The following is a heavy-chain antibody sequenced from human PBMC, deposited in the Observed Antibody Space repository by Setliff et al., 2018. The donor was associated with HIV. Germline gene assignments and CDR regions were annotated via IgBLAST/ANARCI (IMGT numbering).Heavy chain of an antibody. CDR1: GYTFTNFY. CDR3: ARSRDIVVVPAAPRGAFDI. J-gene: IGHJ3*02. CDR2: IDPRSGST. Sequence: ASVKVSCKASGYTFTNFYMHWVRQAPGQGLEWMGIIDPRSGSTNYTEKFQARVMMTRDTSTTTVYMELSSLRSEDTAVYYCARSRDIVVVPAAPRGAFDIWGQGTMVTVSS. V-gene: IGHV1-46*01. D-gene: IGHD2-2*01.